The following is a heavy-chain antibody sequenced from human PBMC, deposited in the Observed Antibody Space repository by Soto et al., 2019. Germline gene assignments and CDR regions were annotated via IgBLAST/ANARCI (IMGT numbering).Heavy chain of an antibody. J-gene: IGHJ5*02. D-gene: IGHD5-18*01. CDR1: GCSISSSSYY. Sequence: SETLSLTCTVSGCSISSSSYYWGWIRQPPGKGLEWIGSIYYSGSTYYNPSLKSRVTISVDTSKNQFSLKLSSVTAADTAVYYCARHNSYGYATWGQGTLVTVSS. V-gene: IGHV4-39*01. CDR3: ARHNSYGYAT. CDR2: IYYSGST.